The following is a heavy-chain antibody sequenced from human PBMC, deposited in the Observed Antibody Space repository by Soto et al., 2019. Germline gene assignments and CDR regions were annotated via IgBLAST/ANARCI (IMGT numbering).Heavy chain of an antibody. CDR3: ARETNGFMGAIAPAGYYYYGMDV. CDR1: GFTFSDYY. Sequence: GGSLRLSCAASGFTFSDYYMSWIRQAPGKGLEWVSYISSSGSTIYYADSVKGRFTISRDNAKNSLHLQMNSLRAEDTAVYYCARETNGFMGAIAPAGYYYYGMDVWGQGTTVTVSS. CDR2: ISSSGSTI. J-gene: IGHJ6*02. V-gene: IGHV3-11*01. D-gene: IGHD1-26*01.